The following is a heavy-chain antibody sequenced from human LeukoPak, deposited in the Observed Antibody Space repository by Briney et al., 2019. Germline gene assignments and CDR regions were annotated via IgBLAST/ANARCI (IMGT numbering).Heavy chain of an antibody. D-gene: IGHD3-10*01. V-gene: IGHV3-74*01. CDR1: GFTLSSYR. J-gene: IGHJ4*02. Sequence: PGGSLRLSCAASGFTLSSYRMYWVRQAPGKGLVWVSRINSDGSRTTYADSVKGRFTISRDNAKNSLYLQMNSLRAEDTALYYCAKDTTFNYYGSGSYSTLFDYWGQGTLVTVSS. CDR2: INSDGSRT. CDR3: AKDTTFNYYGSGSYSTLFDY.